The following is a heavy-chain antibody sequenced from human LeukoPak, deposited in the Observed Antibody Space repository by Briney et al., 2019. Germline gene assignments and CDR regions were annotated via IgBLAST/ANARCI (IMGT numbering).Heavy chain of an antibody. CDR1: GFTFSSYG. CDR2: ISYDGSNK. D-gene: IGHD6-13*01. CDR3: AKDLSSSSWYVGNFDH. J-gene: IGHJ4*02. V-gene: IGHV3-30*18. Sequence: GRSLRLSCAASGFTFSSYGMHWVRQAPGKGLEWVAVISYDGSNKYYADSVKGRFTISRDNSKNTLYLQMNSLRAEDTAVYYCAKDLSSSSWYVGNFDHWGQGTLVTVSS.